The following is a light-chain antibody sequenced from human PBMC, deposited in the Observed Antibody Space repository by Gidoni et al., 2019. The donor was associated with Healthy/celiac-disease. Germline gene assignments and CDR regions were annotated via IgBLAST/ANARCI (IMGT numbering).Light chain of an antibody. CDR3: QSADSSGTWV. CDR2: KDS. V-gene: IGLV3-25*03. CDR1: ALPKQY. J-gene: IGLJ2*01. Sequence: GDALPKQYAYWYQQKPGQAPVLVIYKDSERPSGIPERFSGSSSGTTVTLTISGVQAEDEADYYCQSADSSGTWVFGGGTKLTVL.